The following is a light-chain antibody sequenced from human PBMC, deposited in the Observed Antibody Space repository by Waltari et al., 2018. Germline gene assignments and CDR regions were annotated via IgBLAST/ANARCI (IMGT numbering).Light chain of an antibody. V-gene: IGKV3-20*01. J-gene: IGKJ2*01. Sequence: VLTQSPGTLSLSPGERATLSCRASQRLTKNYLAWYQQKPGQAPRLLIYGASSRAAGIPDRFSGSGSGTDFTLTISRREPEDFAVYYCQQYGSSVMYTFGQGTKLEIK. CDR1: QRLTKNY. CDR2: GAS. CDR3: QQYGSSVMYT.